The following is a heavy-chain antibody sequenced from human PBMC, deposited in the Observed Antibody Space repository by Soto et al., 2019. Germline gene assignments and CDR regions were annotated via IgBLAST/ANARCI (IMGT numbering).Heavy chain of an antibody. V-gene: IGHV5-51*01. CDR1: GYSFTSYW. D-gene: IGHD3-10*01. Sequence: PGESLKISCKGSGYSFTSYWIGWVRQMPGKGLEWMGIIYPGDSDTRYSPSFQGQVTISADKSISTAYLQWSSLKASDTAMYYCARHHVLLWFGELLNIDYWGQGTLVTVS. CDR3: ARHHVLLWFGELLNIDY. CDR2: IYPGDSDT. J-gene: IGHJ4*02.